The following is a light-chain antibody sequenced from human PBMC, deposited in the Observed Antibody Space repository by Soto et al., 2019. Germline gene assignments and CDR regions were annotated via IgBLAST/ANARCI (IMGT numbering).Light chain of an antibody. CDR3: SSYGSSSTLYV. Sequence: QYVLTQPASMSGSPGQSITISCTEITSDVGGFHYVSWCQQHLVNAPNLLIYEVIHRPSGVSHRFSGSKAGNTASLTISGLQPEDEADYYCSSYGSSSTLYVFGSGTKVTVL. J-gene: IGLJ1*01. CDR2: EVI. CDR1: TSDVGGFHY. V-gene: IGLV2-14*01.